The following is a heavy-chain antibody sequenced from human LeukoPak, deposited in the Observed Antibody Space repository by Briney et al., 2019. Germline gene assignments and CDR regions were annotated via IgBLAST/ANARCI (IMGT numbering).Heavy chain of an antibody. CDR1: GGSFSGYY. D-gene: IGHD4-17*01. V-gene: IGHV4-34*01. Sequence: SETLSLTCAVYGGSFSGYYWSWIRQPPGKGLEWIGEINHSGSTNYNPSLKSRVTISVDTSKNQFSLKLSSVTAADTAVYYCARASHDYGDYSHFDYWGQGTLVTVSS. J-gene: IGHJ4*02. CDR2: INHSGST. CDR3: ARASHDYGDYSHFDY.